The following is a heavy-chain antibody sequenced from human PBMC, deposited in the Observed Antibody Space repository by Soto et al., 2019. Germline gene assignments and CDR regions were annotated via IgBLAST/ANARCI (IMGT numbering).Heavy chain of an antibody. D-gene: IGHD4-17*01. CDR2: INPSGGST. CDR1: GYTFTSYY. Sequence: ASVKVSCKASGYTFTSYYMHWVRQAPGQGLEWMGIINPSGGSTSYAQKFQGRVTMTRDTSTSTVYMELSSLRSEDTAVYYCARDRSQDYGNYYYYYYYGMDVWGQGTTVTVS. V-gene: IGHV1-46*01. J-gene: IGHJ6*02. CDR3: ARDRSQDYGNYYYYYYYGMDV.